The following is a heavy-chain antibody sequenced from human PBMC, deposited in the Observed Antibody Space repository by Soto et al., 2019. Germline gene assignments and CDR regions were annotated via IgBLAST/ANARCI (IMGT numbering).Heavy chain of an antibody. J-gene: IGHJ4*02. CDR1: GGSISSNTYY. V-gene: IGHV4-39*01. Sequence: SETLSLTCTVSGGSISSNTYYWGWIRQSPGKGLEWIGSIYSSGSTYYNPSLKSRVTISVDTSKSQFSLRLSSVTAADTAVYYCATHTPFSPFYYSGEVTLVTVSA. CDR3: ATHTPFSPFYY. CDR2: IYSSGST.